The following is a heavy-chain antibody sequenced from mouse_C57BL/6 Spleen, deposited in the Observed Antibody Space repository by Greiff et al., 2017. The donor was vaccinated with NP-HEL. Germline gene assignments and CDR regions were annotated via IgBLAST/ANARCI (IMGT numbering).Heavy chain of an antibody. Sequence: DVMLVESGEGLVKPGGSLKLSCAASGFTFSSYAMSWVRQTPEKRLEWVAYISSGGDYIYYADTVKGRFTISRDNARNTLYLQMSSLKSEDTAMYYCTRGYYDYDAGRSPFAYWGQGTLVTVSA. CDR1: GFTFSSYA. CDR3: TRGYYDYDAGRSPFAY. J-gene: IGHJ3*01. CDR2: ISSGGDYI. V-gene: IGHV5-9-1*02. D-gene: IGHD2-4*01.